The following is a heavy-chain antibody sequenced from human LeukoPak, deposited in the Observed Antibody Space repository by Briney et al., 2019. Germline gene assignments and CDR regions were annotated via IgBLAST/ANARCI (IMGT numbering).Heavy chain of an antibody. CDR1: GGTFSSYA. CDR2: IIPIFGTA. V-gene: IGHV1-69*06. CDR3: ARVTGYMVEDYFDY. J-gene: IGHJ4*02. Sequence: SVKVSCKASGGTFSSYAISWVRQAPGQGLEWMGGIIPIFGTANYAQKFQGRVTITADKSTSTAYMELSSLRSEDTAVYYCARVTGYMVEDYFDYWGQGTLVTVSS. D-gene: IGHD5-12*01.